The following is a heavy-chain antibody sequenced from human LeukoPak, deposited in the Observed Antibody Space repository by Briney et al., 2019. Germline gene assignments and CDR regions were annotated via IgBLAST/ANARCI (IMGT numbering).Heavy chain of an antibody. CDR3: AGPGGDFDY. Sequence: SETLSLTCTVSGDSVTSYYWSWVRQPPGKGLEWVGYIYASGSTNYNPSIKGRVTISVDTSKNQFSLRVRSVTAADTAVYSCAGPGGDFDYWCQGALVTVAS. D-gene: IGHD3-16*01. V-gene: IGHV4-4*09. J-gene: IGHJ4*02. CDR1: GDSVTSYY. CDR2: IYASGST.